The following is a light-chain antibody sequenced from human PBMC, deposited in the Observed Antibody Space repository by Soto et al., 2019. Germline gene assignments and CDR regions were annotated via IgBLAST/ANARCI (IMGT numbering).Light chain of an antibody. J-gene: IGLJ1*01. CDR1: SSNIGAGYD. Sequence: QPVLTQPPSVPGAPGQRVTISCTGSSSNIGAGYDVHWYQQLPGTAPKLLIYGNSNRPSGVPDRFSGSKSGTSASLAITGLQAEDEADYYCQSYDSSLSGYVFGTGTNLTVL. V-gene: IGLV1-40*01. CDR3: QSYDSSLSGYV. CDR2: GNS.